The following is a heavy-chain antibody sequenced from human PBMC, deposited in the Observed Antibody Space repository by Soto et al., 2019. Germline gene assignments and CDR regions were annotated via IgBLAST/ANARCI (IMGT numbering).Heavy chain of an antibody. CDR2: INHSGST. CDR1: GGSFSGYY. Sequence: SETLSLTCAVYGGSFSGYYWSWIRQPPGKGLEWIGEINHSGSTNYNPSLKSRVTISVDTSKNQFSLKLSSVTAADTAVYYCARGIAAAGTFPYFDYWGQGTLVTVSS. CDR3: ARGIAAAGTFPYFDY. D-gene: IGHD6-13*01. J-gene: IGHJ4*02. V-gene: IGHV4-34*01.